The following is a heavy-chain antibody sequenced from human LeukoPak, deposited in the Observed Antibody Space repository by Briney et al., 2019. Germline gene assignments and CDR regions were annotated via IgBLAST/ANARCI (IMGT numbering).Heavy chain of an antibody. CDR1: GFTFSTYW. Sequence: GGSLRLSCAASGFTFSTYWMSWVRQAPGKGLEWVANIKEDGSQKYYVDSVKGRFTIPRDNAKNSQYLQMNSLRAEDTAVYYCARLPLTARRHFDYWGQGTLVTVSS. CDR3: ARLPLTARRHFDY. J-gene: IGHJ4*02. D-gene: IGHD5-18*01. V-gene: IGHV3-7*05. CDR2: IKEDGSQK.